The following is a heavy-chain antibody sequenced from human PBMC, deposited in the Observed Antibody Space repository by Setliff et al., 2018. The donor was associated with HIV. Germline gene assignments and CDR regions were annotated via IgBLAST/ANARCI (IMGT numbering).Heavy chain of an antibody. Sequence: SETLSLTCSVSGASITKNNGCWCRQAAWKGREWTGRIYTRGNTNYNPSLRSRVTMSVDTSKNQFSLKVTSVTAADTAVXXCTRDLWGDDYXYNNMDVWGKGTTVTVSS. CDR1: GASITKNN. J-gene: IGHJ6*03. V-gene: IGHV4-4*07. D-gene: IGHD2-21*02. CDR3: TRDLWGDDYXYNNMDV. CDR2: IYTRGNT.